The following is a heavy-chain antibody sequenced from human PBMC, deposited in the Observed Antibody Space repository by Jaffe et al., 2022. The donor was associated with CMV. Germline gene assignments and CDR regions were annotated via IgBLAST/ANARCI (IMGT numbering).Heavy chain of an antibody. V-gene: IGHV4-4*09. CDR1: GDSISSHY. D-gene: IGHD2-21*02. CDR2: ISSGGTI. CDR3: AGLPYCSGDCHSDTFNNAFDV. Sequence: QVQLQESGPELVKPSETLSLTCTVSGDSISSHYWNWIRQPPGKGLEWIVYISSGGTINYNPSLQSRVMISIDTSKKQFSLKLTSVTAADTAIYYCAGLPYCSGDCHSDTFNNAFDVWGQGTMVTVSS. J-gene: IGHJ3*01.